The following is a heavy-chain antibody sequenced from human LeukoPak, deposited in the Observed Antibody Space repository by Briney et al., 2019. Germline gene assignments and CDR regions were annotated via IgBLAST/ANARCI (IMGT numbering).Heavy chain of an antibody. V-gene: IGHV6-1*01. Sequence: SQTLSLTCAISGDSVSSNSAAWNWITQSPSRALQWLGRTYYRSKCLTDYAVSVKSRITINADPSKNQFSLQLNSVTPEDTAVYYCTRKGTVTTPFDYWGQGILVTVSS. J-gene: IGHJ4*02. CDR2: TYYRSKCLT. CDR3: TRKGTVTTPFDY. D-gene: IGHD4-11*01. CDR1: GDSVSSNSAA.